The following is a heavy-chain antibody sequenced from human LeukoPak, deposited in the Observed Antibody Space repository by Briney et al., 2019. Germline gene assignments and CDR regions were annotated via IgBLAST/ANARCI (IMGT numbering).Heavy chain of an antibody. Sequence: PSETLSLTCTVSGGSISSYYWSWIRQPPGKGLEWIGYIYYSGSTNYNPFLKSRVTISVDTSKNQFSLKLSSVTAADTAVYYCASGRTEDKSDYWGQGTLVTVSS. D-gene: IGHD1-26*01. CDR1: GGSISSYY. CDR3: ASGRTEDKSDY. CDR2: IYYSGST. J-gene: IGHJ4*02. V-gene: IGHV4-59*01.